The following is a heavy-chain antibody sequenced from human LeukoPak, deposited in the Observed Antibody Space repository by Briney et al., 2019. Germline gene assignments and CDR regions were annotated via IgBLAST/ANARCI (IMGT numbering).Heavy chain of an antibody. CDR2: ISSSSSYI. D-gene: IGHD3-3*01. J-gene: IGHJ5*02. CDR1: GFTFSSYS. CDR3: AKDGSGVRFDP. Sequence: PGGSLRLSCAASGFTFSSYSMTWVRQAPGKGLEWASSISSSSSYIYYADSVKGRFTISRDNAKNSLYLQMNSLRAEDTAVYYCAKDGSGVRFDPWGQGTLVTVSS. V-gene: IGHV3-21*04.